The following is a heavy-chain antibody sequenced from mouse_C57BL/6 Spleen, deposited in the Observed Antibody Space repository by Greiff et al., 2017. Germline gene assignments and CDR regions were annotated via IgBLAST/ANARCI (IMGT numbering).Heavy chain of an antibody. CDR2: IDPSDSYT. CDR3: ARGGDCDY. V-gene: IGHV1-59*01. J-gene: IGHJ2*01. CDR1: GYTFTSYW. Sequence: QVQLKQPGAELVRPGTSVKLSCKASGYTFTSYWMHWVKQRPGQGLEWIGVIDPSDSYTNYNQKFKGKATLTVDTSSSTAYMQLSSLTSEDSAVYYCARGGDCDYWGQGTTLTVSS.